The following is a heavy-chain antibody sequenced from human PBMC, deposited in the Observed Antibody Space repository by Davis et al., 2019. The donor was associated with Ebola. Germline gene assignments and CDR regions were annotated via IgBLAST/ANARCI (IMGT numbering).Heavy chain of an antibody. V-gene: IGHV1-18*04. D-gene: IGHD5-24*01. J-gene: IGHJ6*04. CDR1: GYTFTNYY. CDR3: ARREDYYYYGMDV. CDR2: ISAYNGNT. Sequence: AASVKVSCKASGYTFTNYYMHWVRQAPGQGLEWMGWISAYNGNTNYAQKLQGRVTMTTDTSTSTAYMELRSLRSDDTAVYYCARREDYYYYGMDVWGKGTTVTVSS.